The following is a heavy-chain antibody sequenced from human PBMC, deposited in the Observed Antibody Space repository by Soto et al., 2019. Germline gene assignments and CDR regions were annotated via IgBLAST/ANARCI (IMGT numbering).Heavy chain of an antibody. CDR3: ARQGREARDFWSGSAPGYMDV. CDR2: IYYSGST. V-gene: IGHV4-39*01. CDR1: GGSISSSSYY. D-gene: IGHD3-3*01. J-gene: IGHJ6*03. Sequence: SETLSLTCTVSGGSISSSSYYWGWIRQPPGKGLEWIGSIYYSGSTYYNPSLKSRVTISVDTSKNQFSLKLSSVTAADTAVYYCARQGREARDFWSGSAPGYMDVWGKGTTVTVSS.